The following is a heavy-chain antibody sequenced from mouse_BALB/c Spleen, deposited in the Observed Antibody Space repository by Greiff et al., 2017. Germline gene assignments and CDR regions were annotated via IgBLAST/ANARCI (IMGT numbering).Heavy chain of an antibody. J-gene: IGHJ1*01. V-gene: IGHV2-9*02. D-gene: IGHD3-1*01. CDR2: IWAGGST. CDR3: ARDREGYGYWYFDV. Sequence: VKLVESGPGLVAPSQSLSITCTVSGFSLTSYGVHWVRQPPGKGLEWLGVIWAGGSTNYNSALMSRLSISKDNSKSQVFLKMNSLQTDDTAMYYCARDREGYGYWYFDVWGAGTTVTVSS. CDR1: GFSLTSYG.